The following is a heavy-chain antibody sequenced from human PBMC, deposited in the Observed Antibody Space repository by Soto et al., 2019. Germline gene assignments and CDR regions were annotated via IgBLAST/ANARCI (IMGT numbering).Heavy chain of an antibody. CDR2: LSGSGSTI. J-gene: IGHJ6*04. Sequence: PGGSRRLSWAPSGFAFSGYEMNWVRQAPGKGLGWFSYLSGSGSTIYYADSVKGRLTISRDNARKSLYLQRNSLRAEDTAVYYCAREVTVFGVIIPTPMDVWGKGTTVTVSS. CDR1: GFAFSGYE. V-gene: IGHV3-48*03. CDR3: AREVTVFGVIIPTPMDV. D-gene: IGHD3-3*01.